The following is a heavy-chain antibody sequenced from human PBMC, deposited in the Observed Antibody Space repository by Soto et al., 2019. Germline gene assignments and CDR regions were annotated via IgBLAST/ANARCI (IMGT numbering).Heavy chain of an antibody. D-gene: IGHD6-19*01. CDR3: ARGRLLQDIAVADAFDY. J-gene: IGHJ4*02. V-gene: IGHV4-31*03. CDR2: IYYSGST. Sequence: SETLSLTCTVSGGSISSGGYYWSWIRQHPGKGLEWIGYIYYSGSTYYNPSLKSRVTISVDTSKNQFSLKLSSVTAADTAVYYCARGRLLQDIAVADAFDYWGQGTLVTVSS. CDR1: GGSISSGGYY.